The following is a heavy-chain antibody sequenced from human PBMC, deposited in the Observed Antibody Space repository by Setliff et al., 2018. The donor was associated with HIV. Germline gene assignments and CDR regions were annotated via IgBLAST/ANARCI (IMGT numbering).Heavy chain of an antibody. Sequence: GGSLRLSCAASGFTFSSYEMNWVRQAPGKGLEWVSYISSSGSTMYYADSVKGRFTISRDNAKNSLYLQMNSLRAEDTAVYYCARDDSNYRQHGMDVWGQGTTVTVSS. CDR3: ARDDSNYRQHGMDV. J-gene: IGHJ6*02. V-gene: IGHV3-48*03. CDR2: ISSSGSTM. CDR1: GFTFSSYE. D-gene: IGHD4-4*01.